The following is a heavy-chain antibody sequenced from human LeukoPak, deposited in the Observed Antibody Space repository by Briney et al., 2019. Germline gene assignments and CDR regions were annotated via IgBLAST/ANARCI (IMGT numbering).Heavy chain of an antibody. Sequence: SETLSLTCTVSGGSISSDYWSWIRQPPGKGLEWIGWISYSGSTNYNPSLKSRVTISVDTSKNQFSLKLSSVTAADTAVYYCARGGYDSSGYALDYWGQGTLVTVSS. V-gene: IGHV4-59*01. CDR1: GGSISSDY. CDR3: ARGGYDSSGYALDY. D-gene: IGHD3-22*01. CDR2: ISYSGST. J-gene: IGHJ4*02.